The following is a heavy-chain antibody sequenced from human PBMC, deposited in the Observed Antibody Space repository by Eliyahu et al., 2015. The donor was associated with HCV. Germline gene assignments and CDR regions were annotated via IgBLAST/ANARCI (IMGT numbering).Heavy chain of an antibody. J-gene: IGHJ4*02. CDR3: AAGRGHDY. CDR1: HFSFPSYN. Sequence: EMQLVESGGGLVQPGGSLXLSCVASHFSFPSYNINWVRQAPGKGVGWLSCVSSDGVSIHYADSVKGRFTVSRDNSKTSVYLQMNSLTAEDTAVYYCAAGRGHDYWGQGALVTVSS. CDR2: VSSDGVSI. V-gene: IGHV3-48*01.